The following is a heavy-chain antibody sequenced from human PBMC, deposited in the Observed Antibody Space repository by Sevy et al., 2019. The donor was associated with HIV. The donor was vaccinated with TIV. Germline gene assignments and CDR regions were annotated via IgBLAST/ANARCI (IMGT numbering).Heavy chain of an antibody. CDR1: GGSFSGYF. V-gene: IGHV4-34*01. D-gene: IGHD2-2*01. CDR3: ARGRQAYVVVIPSTVPFDY. CDR2: INHTGSL. Sequence: SETLSLTCAVSGGSFSGYFWNWIRQSPGKGLEWIGEINHTGSLKYNPSLKSRVTISVDASKSQLSLHLRSVTAADTAVYYCARGRQAYVVVIPSTVPFDYWGRGTLVTVSS. J-gene: IGHJ4*02.